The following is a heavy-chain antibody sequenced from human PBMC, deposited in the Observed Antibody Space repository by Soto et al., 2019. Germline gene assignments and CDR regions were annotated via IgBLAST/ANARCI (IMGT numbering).Heavy chain of an antibody. CDR3: ARQRSSSPRVGYYYYFGMDV. D-gene: IGHD6-6*01. CDR1: VYSVNIWV. CDR2: IYPGDSET. Sequence: GESLKIASTWCVYSVNIWVVAWVRKKTGKGLEWMGIIYPGDSETRYSPSFQGQVTISADKSISTAYLQWSSLKASDTAMYYCARQRSSSPRVGYYYYFGMDVWGQGTTVTVSS. V-gene: IGHV5-51*01. J-gene: IGHJ6*02.